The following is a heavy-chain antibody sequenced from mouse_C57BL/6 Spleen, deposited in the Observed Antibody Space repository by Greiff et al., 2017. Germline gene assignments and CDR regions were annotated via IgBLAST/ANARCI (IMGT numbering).Heavy chain of an antibody. CDR2: ISSGGDYI. Sequence: EVQGVESGEGLVKPGGSLKLSCAASGFTFSSYAMSWVRQTPEKRLEWVAYISSGGDYIYYADTVKGRFTISRDNAKNILYLQMSHLKSEDTAMYYCASGSSNSLGSFDVWGTGTTVTVSS. CDR3: ASGSSNSLGSFDV. D-gene: IGHD2-5*01. V-gene: IGHV5S21*01. CDR1: GFTFSSYA. J-gene: IGHJ1*03.